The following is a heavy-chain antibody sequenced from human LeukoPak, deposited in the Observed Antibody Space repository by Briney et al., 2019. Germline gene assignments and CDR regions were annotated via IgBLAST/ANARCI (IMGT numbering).Heavy chain of an antibody. Sequence: GGSLRLSCAASGFTFSSYSMNWVRQAPGRGLEWVSYISSSSSTIYYADSVKGRFTISRDNAKNSLYLQMNSLRAEDTAVYYCARDRLIVGATSTFDYWGQGTPVTVSS. CDR2: ISSSSSTI. D-gene: IGHD1-26*01. V-gene: IGHV3-48*01. CDR3: ARDRLIVGATSTFDY. J-gene: IGHJ4*02. CDR1: GFTFSSYS.